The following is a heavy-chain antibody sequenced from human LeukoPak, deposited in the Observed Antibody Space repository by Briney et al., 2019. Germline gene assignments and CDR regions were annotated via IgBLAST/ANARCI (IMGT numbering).Heavy chain of an antibody. CDR1: GFTFSSYA. V-gene: IGHV3-23*01. CDR2: ISGSGGST. D-gene: IGHD2-2*01. J-gene: IGHJ4*02. CDR3: AKDLLSWGYCSSTSCPNNFDY. Sequence: GGSLRLSCAASGFTFSSYAMSWVRQAPGKGLEWVSAISGSGGSTYYADSVKGRFTISRDNSKNTLYLQMNSLRAEDTAVYYCAKDLLSWGYCSSTSCPNNFDYWGQGTLVTVSS.